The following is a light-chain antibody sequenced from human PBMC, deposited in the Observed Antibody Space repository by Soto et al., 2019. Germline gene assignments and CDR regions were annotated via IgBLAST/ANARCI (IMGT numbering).Light chain of an antibody. J-gene: IGKJ4*01. CDR1: QSVSSY. Sequence: EIALTQSPATLSLSPGERATLSCRASQSVSSYLAWYHQKPGQAPRLLIYDASNRATGIPARFSGSGSGTDFTLTISSLEPDDFAVYYCQQRSDWPSTFGGGTKVQIK. V-gene: IGKV3-11*01. CDR2: DAS. CDR3: QQRSDWPST.